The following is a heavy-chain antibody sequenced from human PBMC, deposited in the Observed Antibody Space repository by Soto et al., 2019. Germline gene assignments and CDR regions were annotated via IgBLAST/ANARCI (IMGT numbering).Heavy chain of an antibody. D-gene: IGHD4-17*01. Sequence: QVQLVEFGGGVVQPGRSLRLYCAASGFTFSDYAMHWVRQAPGKGLAWVAIISFDGSNEHYADSVQGRFTISRDNSENTLYLQMNSLRADDTAVYYCARPAATVIFYSGMDVWGQGTTVTVSS. J-gene: IGHJ6*02. CDR1: GFTFSDYA. CDR2: ISFDGSNE. CDR3: ARPAATVIFYSGMDV. V-gene: IGHV3-30-3*01.